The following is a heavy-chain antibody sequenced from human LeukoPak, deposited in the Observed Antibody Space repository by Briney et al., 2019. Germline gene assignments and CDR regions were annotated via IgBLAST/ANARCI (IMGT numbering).Heavy chain of an antibody. J-gene: IGHJ4*02. V-gene: IGHV3-43D*04. D-gene: IGHD2-2*01. CDR2: ISWDGGST. CDR3: AKDHCSSTSCYADY. Sequence: GSLRLSCAASGFTFDDYAMHWVRQAPGKGLEWVSLISWDGGSTYYADSVKGRFTISRDNSKNSLYLQMNSLRAEDTALYYCAKDHCSSTSCYADYWGQGTLVTVSS. CDR1: GFTFDDYA.